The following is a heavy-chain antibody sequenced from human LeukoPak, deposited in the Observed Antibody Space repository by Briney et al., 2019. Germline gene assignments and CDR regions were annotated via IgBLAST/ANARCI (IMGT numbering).Heavy chain of an antibody. CDR2: ISGSGGNT. CDR1: GFTFSSYG. V-gene: IGHV3-23*01. D-gene: IGHD5-24*01. CDR3: TKDQPGDGYSSI. Sequence: GGSLRLSCAASGFTFSSYGMSWVRQAPGKGLEWVSSISGSGGNTYYADSVKGRFTISRDNSKSTVYLQMNSLRAEDTAVYYCTKDQPGDGYSSIWGRGTLVTVSS. J-gene: IGHJ4*02.